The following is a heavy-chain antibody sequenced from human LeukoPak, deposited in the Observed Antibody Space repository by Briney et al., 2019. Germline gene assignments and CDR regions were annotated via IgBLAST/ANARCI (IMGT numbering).Heavy chain of an antibody. CDR3: ARAKGYYGSGSYSNPYYFDY. D-gene: IGHD3-10*01. Sequence: GGSLRLSCAASGFTFSSYEMNWVRQAPGKGLEWVSYISSSGSTIYYADSVKGRFTISRDNAKNSLYLQMNSLRAEDTALYYCARAKGYYGSGSYSNPYYFDYWGQGTLVTVSS. CDR2: ISSSGSTI. CDR1: GFTFSSYE. J-gene: IGHJ4*02. V-gene: IGHV3-48*03.